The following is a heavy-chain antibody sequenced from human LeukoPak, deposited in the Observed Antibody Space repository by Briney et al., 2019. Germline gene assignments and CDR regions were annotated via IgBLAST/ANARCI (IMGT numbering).Heavy chain of an antibody. V-gene: IGHV4-39*07. CDR2: VYHSGST. CDR3: VREVQDYYDSAAVFDY. Sequence: PSETLSLTCTVSGGSISSGGYYWGWIRQSPGKALEWIGTVYHSGSTYYNPSLKSRLSTSVDTSKNQFSLKLTSMTAADTAVYYCVREVQDYYDSAAVFDYWGQGTLVTVSS. CDR1: GGSISSGGYY. J-gene: IGHJ4*02. D-gene: IGHD3-22*01.